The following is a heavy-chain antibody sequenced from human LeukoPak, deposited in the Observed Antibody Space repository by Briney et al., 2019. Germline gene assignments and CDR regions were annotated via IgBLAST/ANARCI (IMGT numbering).Heavy chain of an antibody. CDR1: GFTISSYA. CDR2: LSYDGSNK. V-gene: IGHV3-30-3*01. Sequence: GRSLRLSCAASGFTISSYAMHWVRQAPGKGLEWVAVLSYDGSNKYYADSVKGRFTISRDNSKNTLYLQMNSLRAEDTAVYYCPRDSLTFGGVIVPSPSYWGLGTLVTVSS. CDR3: PRDSLTFGGVIVPSPSY. J-gene: IGHJ4*02. D-gene: IGHD3-16*02.